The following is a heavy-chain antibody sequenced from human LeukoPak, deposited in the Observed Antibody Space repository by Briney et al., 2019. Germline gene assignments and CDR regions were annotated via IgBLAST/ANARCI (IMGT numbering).Heavy chain of an antibody. CDR2: INSDGSST. Sequence: GGSLRLSCAASGFTFSSYWMHWVRQAPGKGLVWVSRINSDGSSTSYADSVKGRFTISRDNAKNTLYLQMNSLRDEDTAVYYCASYIGRSGSYYSYYYGRDVWAQGTTVPV. CDR1: GFTFSSYW. J-gene: IGHJ6*01. CDR3: ASYIGRSGSYYSYYYGRDV. V-gene: IGHV3-74*01. D-gene: IGHD3-10*01.